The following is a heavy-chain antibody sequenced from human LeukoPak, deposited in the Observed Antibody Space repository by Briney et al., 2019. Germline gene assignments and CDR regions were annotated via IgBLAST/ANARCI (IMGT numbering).Heavy chain of an antibody. Sequence: ASVKVSCKASGYTFTSYGISWVRQAPGQGLEWMGWISAYNGNTNYAQKLQGRVTMTTDTSTSTAYMELRSLRSDDTAVYYCARDRTTTVTTKSVLFYFDYWGQGTLVTVSS. D-gene: IGHD4-11*01. V-gene: IGHV1-18*01. CDR2: ISAYNGNT. J-gene: IGHJ4*02. CDR1: GYTFTSYG. CDR3: ARDRTTTVTTKSVLFYFDY.